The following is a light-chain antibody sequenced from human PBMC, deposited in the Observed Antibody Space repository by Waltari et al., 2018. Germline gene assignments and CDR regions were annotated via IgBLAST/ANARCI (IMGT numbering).Light chain of an antibody. CDR1: QNVVTS. CDR3: QQRYDWPQDPT. J-gene: IGKJ4*01. CDR2: AAA. Sequence: IVWTQSPATLSLSPGERATLSCRASQNVVTSLAWYQQKPGQTTRLLIYAAATRATGIPARFSGSGFGTEFTLTISSLEPEDSAVYYCQQRYDWPQDPTFGGGTKVEIK. V-gene: IGKV3-11*01.